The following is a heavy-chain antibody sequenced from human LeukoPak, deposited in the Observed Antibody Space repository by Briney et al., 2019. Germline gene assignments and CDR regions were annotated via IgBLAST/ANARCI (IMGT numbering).Heavy chain of an antibody. V-gene: IGHV3-30*04. CDR2: ISYDGSNK. CDR1: GFTFSSYA. D-gene: IGHD6-19*01. CDR3: ARVSSSGWYTDY. J-gene: IGHJ4*02. Sequence: GGSLRLSCAASGFTFSSYAMHWVRQAPGKGLEWVAVISYDGSNKYYADSVKGRFTISRDNSKNTLYLQMNSLRAEDTAVYYCARVSSSGWYTDYWGQGTLVTASS.